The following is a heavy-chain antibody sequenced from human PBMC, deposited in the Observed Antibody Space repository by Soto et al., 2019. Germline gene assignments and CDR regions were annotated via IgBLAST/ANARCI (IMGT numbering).Heavy chain of an antibody. V-gene: IGHV3-23*01. CDR2: ISGSGANT. CDR3: AKSCENGPWCAFDI. J-gene: IGHJ3*02. Sequence: PGGSLRLSCAASGFTFSNYAMSWVRQAPGKGLEWVSAISGSGANTYYADSVKGRFTISRDNSKNTLFLQMNSLRAEDTAVYYCAKSCENGPWCAFDIWGQGTMVTVSS. CDR1: GFTFSNYA. D-gene: IGHD2-15*01.